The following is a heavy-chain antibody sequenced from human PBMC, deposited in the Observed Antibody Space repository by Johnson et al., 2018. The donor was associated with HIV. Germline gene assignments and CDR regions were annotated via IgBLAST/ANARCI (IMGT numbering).Heavy chain of an antibody. CDR3: TKPSTGTYYGFHI. Sequence: VQLVESGGGLVQPGRSLRLSCAASGFTFSSYGMHWVRQAPGKGLEWVSGISNSGSSTYYADSVKGRFTISRDNSKNTVWLQMNSLRGEDTAVYYCTKPSTGTYYGFHIWGQGTMVTVSS. CDR2: ISNSGSST. V-gene: IGHV3-23*04. J-gene: IGHJ3*02. CDR1: GFTFSSYG.